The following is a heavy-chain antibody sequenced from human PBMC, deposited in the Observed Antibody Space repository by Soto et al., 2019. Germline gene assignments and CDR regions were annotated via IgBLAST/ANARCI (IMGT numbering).Heavy chain of an antibody. CDR2: IYSGGYT. J-gene: IGHJ4*02. CDR1: GFTVSNNY. D-gene: IGHD3-16*01. CDR3: ATRGGGGGY. V-gene: IGHV3-53*01. Sequence: EVQLVESGGGLIQPGGSLRLSCAVSGFTVSNNYMSWVRQAPGKGLEGVSVIYSGGYTAYGDSVKGRFTISRDNSKTTLTLKRNSMRADDPAVFYGATRGGGGGYWGQGTLVTVSS.